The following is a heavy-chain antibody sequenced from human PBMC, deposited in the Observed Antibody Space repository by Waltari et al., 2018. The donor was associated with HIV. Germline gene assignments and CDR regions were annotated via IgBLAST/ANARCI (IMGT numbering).Heavy chain of an antibody. D-gene: IGHD6-13*01. CDR3: ARGYVVVQRYSSSWLPFDY. V-gene: IGHV4-34*01. Sequence: QVQLQQWGAGLLKPSETLSLTCAVYGGSFSGYYWSWIRQPPGKGLEWIGEINHSGSTNYNPSLKSRVTISVDTSKNQFSLKLSSVTAADTAVYYCARGYVVVQRYSSSWLPFDYWGQGTLVTVSS. CDR1: GGSFSGYY. CDR2: INHSGST. J-gene: IGHJ4*02.